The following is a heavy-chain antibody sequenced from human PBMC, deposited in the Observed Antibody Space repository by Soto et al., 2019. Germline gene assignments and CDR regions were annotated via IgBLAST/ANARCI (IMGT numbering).Heavy chain of an antibody. CDR3: ARGFSFWSGYFREPYYFDY. Sequence: ASVKVSCKASGYTFTSYDITWVRQATGQGLEWMGWMNPNSGNTGYAQKFQGRVTMTRNTSISTAYMELSSLRSEDTAVYYCARGFSFWSGYFREPYYFDYWGQGTLVTVSS. CDR1: GYTFTSYD. CDR2: MNPNSGNT. J-gene: IGHJ4*02. V-gene: IGHV1-8*01. D-gene: IGHD3-3*01.